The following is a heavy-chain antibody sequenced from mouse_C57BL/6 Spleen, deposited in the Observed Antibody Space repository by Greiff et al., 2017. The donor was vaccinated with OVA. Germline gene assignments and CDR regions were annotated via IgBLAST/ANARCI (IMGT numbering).Heavy chain of an antibody. CDR2: ISYDGSN. CDR3: AREGGYDYEFAY. D-gene: IGHD2-4*01. CDR1: GYSITSGYY. J-gene: IGHJ3*01. Sequence: EVKLEESGPGLVKPSQSLSLTCSVTGYSITSGYYWNWIRQFPGNKLEWMGYISYDGSNNYNPSLKNRISITRDTSKNQFFLKLNSVTTEDTATYYCAREGGYDYEFAYWGQGTLVTVSA. V-gene: IGHV3-6*01.